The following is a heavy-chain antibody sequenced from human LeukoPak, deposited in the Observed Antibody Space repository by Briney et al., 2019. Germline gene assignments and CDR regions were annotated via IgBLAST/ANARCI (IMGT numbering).Heavy chain of an antibody. CDR1: GGSITSSGFY. V-gene: IGHV4-39*07. Sequence: SDTLSLTCTVSGGSITSSGFYWGWIRQPPGKGLEWIGNIYYGGSAYYNPSLKSRVTISVDTSKNQFSLKLSSVTAADTAVYYCARQPNIVGVDNWFDPWGQGTLVAVS. CDR3: ARQPNIVGVDNWFDP. CDR2: IYYGGSA. J-gene: IGHJ5*02. D-gene: IGHD2-15*01.